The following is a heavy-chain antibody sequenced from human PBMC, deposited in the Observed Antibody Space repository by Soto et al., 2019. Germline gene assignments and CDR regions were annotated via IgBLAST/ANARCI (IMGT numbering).Heavy chain of an antibody. Sequence: ASVKVSCKASGYTFTNYGINWVRQAPGQGLEWMGWISAYNGNTNYAQKLQGRVTMTTDTSTSTAYMELRSLRSDDTAVYYCARVRVVTYYYYGMDVWGQGTTVTVSS. CDR1: GYTFTNYG. D-gene: IGHD3-3*01. V-gene: IGHV1-18*01. CDR2: ISAYNGNT. J-gene: IGHJ6*02. CDR3: ARVRVVTYYYYGMDV.